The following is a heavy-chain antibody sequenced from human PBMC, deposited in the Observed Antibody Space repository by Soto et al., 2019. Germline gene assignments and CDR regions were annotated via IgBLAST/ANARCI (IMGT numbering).Heavy chain of an antibody. J-gene: IGHJ6*02. Sequence: EVQLVESGGGLVQPGGSLRLSCAASGFTFSSYWMHWVRQAPGKGLVWVSRINSDGSSTSYADSVKGRFTISRDNAKNTLYLQMNSLRAEDTAVYYCARVGRGVVTPPGMDVWGQGTTVTVSS. V-gene: IGHV3-74*01. CDR3: ARVGRGVVTPPGMDV. CDR2: INSDGSST. D-gene: IGHD2-21*02. CDR1: GFTFSSYW.